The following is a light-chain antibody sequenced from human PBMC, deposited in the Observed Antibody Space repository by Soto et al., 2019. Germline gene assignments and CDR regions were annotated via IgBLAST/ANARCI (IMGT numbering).Light chain of an antibody. Sequence: QLVLTQPPSASGSPGQSVTISCTGGSNDIGTYNYVSWYQRHPGKAPKLMIYEVNKRPSGVPDRFSGSKSGNTASLTVSGLQTDDEADYYCSSYAGTNIILFGGGTKLTVL. CDR2: EVN. J-gene: IGLJ2*01. V-gene: IGLV2-8*01. CDR3: SSYAGTNIIL. CDR1: SNDIGTYNY.